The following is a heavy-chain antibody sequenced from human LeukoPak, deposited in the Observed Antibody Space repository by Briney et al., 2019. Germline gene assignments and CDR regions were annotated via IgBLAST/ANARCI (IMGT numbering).Heavy chain of an antibody. J-gene: IGHJ4*02. CDR2: ISSSSSYI. Sequence: GGSLRLSCAASGFTFSSYSMNWVRQAPGKGLEWVSSISSSSSYIYYADSVKGRFTISRDNAKNSPYLQMNSLRAEDTAVYYCARDRGGYTITDYWGQGTLVTVSS. D-gene: IGHD5-12*01. CDR1: GFTFSSYS. V-gene: IGHV3-21*01. CDR3: ARDRGGYTITDY.